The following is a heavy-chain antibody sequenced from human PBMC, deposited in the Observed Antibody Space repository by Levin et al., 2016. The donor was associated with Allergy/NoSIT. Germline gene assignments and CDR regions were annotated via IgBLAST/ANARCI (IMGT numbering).Heavy chain of an antibody. V-gene: IGHV3-48*03. CDR2: ISSSGSTI. J-gene: IGHJ6*02. CDR3: ARIIHLSHYYYGMDV. Sequence: WIRQPPGKGLEWVSYISSSGSTIYYADSVKGRFTISRDNAKNSLYLQMNSLRAEDTAVYYCARIIHLSHYYYGMDVWGQGTTVTVSS.